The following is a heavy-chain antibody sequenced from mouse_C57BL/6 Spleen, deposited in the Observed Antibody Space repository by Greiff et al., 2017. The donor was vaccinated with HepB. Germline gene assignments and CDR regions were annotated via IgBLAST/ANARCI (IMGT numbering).Heavy chain of an antibody. Sequence: EVKLMESGGGLVKPGGSLKLSCAASGFTFSSYAMSWVRQTPEKRLEWVATISDGGSYTYYPDNVKGRFTISRDNAKNHLYLQMSHLKSEDTAMYYCARERELRNWYFDVWGTGTTVTVSS. J-gene: IGHJ1*03. CDR1: GFTFSSYA. CDR3: ARERELRNWYFDV. CDR2: ISDGGSYT. V-gene: IGHV5-4*01.